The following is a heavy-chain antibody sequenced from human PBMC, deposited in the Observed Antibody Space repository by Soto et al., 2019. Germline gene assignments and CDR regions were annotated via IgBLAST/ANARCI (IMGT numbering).Heavy chain of an antibody. D-gene: IGHD2-2*01. V-gene: IGHV4-30-2*02. CDR2: IYHSGST. Sequence: SETLSLTCAVSGGSISSGGYSWSWIRQPPGKGLEWIGYIYHSGSTYYNPSLKSRVTISVDTSKNQFSLKLSSVTAADTAMYYCASQPDFDYWGQGTLVTVSS. CDR1: GGSISSGGYS. J-gene: IGHJ4*02. CDR3: ASQPDFDY.